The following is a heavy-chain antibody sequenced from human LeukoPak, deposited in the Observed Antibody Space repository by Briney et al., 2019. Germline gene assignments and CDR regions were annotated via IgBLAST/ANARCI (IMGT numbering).Heavy chain of an antibody. J-gene: IGHJ4*02. CDR1: GFTFSSHG. D-gene: IGHD3-10*01. CDR2: ISGTGART. V-gene: IGHV3-23*01. Sequence: GGALRPSCAASGFTFSSHGMSWVRQAPGKGLEWVSTISGTGARTYYADSVKGRFTISRDNSKNTLHLQMNSLRAEDTAVYYCAKGTYGSGTYGSLDYWGQGTLVTVSS. CDR3: AKGTYGSGTYGSLDY.